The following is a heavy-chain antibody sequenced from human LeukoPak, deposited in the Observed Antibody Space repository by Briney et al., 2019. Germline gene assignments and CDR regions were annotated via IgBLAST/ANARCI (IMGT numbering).Heavy chain of an antibody. Sequence: GGSLRLSCAAPGLTFSSYGIPWVRQAPGKGVEGVAFIQYDGSNKYYADSVKGRFTISRDNSKNTLYLQMNSLRAEDTAVYYCAKGLYYYDSSGYPHWGQGTLVTVSS. CDR3: AKGLYYYDSSGYPH. V-gene: IGHV3-30*02. CDR2: IQYDGSNK. D-gene: IGHD3-22*01. CDR1: GLTFSSYG. J-gene: IGHJ1*01.